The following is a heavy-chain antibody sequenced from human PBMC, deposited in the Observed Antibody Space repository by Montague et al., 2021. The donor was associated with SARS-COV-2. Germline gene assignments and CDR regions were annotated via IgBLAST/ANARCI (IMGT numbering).Heavy chain of an antibody. CDR1: GFTVSSNY. J-gene: IGHJ3*02. CDR3: ARVQGYSGYDGAFDI. Sequence: SLRLSCAAYGFTVSSNYMSWVRQAPGKGLEWVSVIYSGDSTYYAXSVXGRFTISRHNSKNTLYLQMNSLRAEDTAVYYCARVQGYSGYDGAFDIWGQGTMVTVSS. D-gene: IGHD5-12*01. CDR2: IYSGDST. V-gene: IGHV3-53*04.